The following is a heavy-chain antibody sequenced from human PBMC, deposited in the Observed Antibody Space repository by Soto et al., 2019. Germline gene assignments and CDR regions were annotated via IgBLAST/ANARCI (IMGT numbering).Heavy chain of an antibody. D-gene: IGHD1-26*01. J-gene: IGHJ4*02. CDR1: GYSISRSNW. CDR3: ARREIQGPIDY. Sequence: QVQLQESGPGLVKPSDTLSLTCAVYGYSISRSNWWGWIRQPPGKGLEWIGYIYYSGTTYYNPSLKSRVTMSVDTSKTQFSLKLTSVTAVDTAVYYCARREIQGPIDYWGQGTLVTVSS. V-gene: IGHV4-28*01. CDR2: IYYSGTT.